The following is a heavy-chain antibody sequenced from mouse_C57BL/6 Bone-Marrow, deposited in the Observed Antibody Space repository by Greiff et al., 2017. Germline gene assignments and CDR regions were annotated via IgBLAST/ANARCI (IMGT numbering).Heavy chain of an antibody. CDR3: ARLTGYYFDY. Sequence: VQLQQSGAELVRPGASVKLSCKASGYTFTSYGISWVKQRTGQGLEWIGEISPRSGNTYYNEKFKGKATLTADKSSSTAYMELRSLTSEDSAVYFCARLTGYYFDYWGQGTTLTVSA. CDR1: GYTFTSYG. J-gene: IGHJ2*01. CDR2: ISPRSGNT. V-gene: IGHV1-81*01. D-gene: IGHD4-1*01.